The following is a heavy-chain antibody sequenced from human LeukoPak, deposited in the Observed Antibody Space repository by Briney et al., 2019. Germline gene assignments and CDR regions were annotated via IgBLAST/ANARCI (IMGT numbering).Heavy chain of an antibody. J-gene: IGHJ4*02. D-gene: IGHD3-3*01. CDR1: GGSISSSSYY. Sequence: KPSETLSLTCTVSGGSISSSSYYWGWIRQPPGKGLEWIGSIYYSGSTYYNPSLKSRVTISVDTSKNQFSLKLSSVTAADTAVYYCARHGNDYDFWSGYYRDYRGQGTLVTVSS. CDR2: IYYSGST. V-gene: IGHV4-39*01. CDR3: ARHGNDYDFWSGYYRDY.